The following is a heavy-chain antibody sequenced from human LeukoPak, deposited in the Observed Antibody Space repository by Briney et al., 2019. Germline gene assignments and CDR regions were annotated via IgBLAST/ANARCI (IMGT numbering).Heavy chain of an antibody. CDR1: GGSFSGYY. Sequence: SETLSLTCAVYGGSFSGYYWSWIRQPPGKGLEWIGEINHSGSTNYNPSLKSRVTISVDTSKNQFSLKLSSVTAADTAVYYCARQFGSSYLTFSWGQGTLVTVSS. V-gene: IGHV4-34*01. D-gene: IGHD6-13*01. J-gene: IGHJ4*02. CDR2: INHSGST. CDR3: ARQFGSSYLTFS.